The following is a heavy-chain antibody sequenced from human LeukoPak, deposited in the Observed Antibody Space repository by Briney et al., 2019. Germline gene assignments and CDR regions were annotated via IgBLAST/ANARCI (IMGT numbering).Heavy chain of an antibody. CDR3: ARWRGQQSEFDL. D-gene: IGHD6-13*01. J-gene: IGHJ4*02. V-gene: IGHV3-7*01. Sequence: PGGSLRLSCAASGFILSSYYMSWVRQAPGKGLECVAHKNPDGGQEPCVDSVKGRFTVSRDNAKNSVFLQMNGLRVGDTAMYYCARWRGQQSEFDLWGQGTLVTVSS. CDR1: GFILSSYY. CDR2: KNPDGGQE.